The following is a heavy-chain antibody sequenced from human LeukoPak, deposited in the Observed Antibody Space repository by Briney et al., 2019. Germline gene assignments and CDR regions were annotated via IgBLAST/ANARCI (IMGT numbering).Heavy chain of an antibody. Sequence: PGGSLRLSCAASGFTFSSYAMNWVRQAPGKGLEWVSAICSNDNNTYYANSVKGRFTISRDNSKNTLYLQMNSLRAEDTAVYYCARDSLGTSSGWFDPWGQGTLVIVSS. J-gene: IGHJ5*02. CDR1: GFTFSSYA. CDR3: ARDSLGTSSGWFDP. V-gene: IGHV3-23*01. D-gene: IGHD6-19*01. CDR2: ICSNDNNT.